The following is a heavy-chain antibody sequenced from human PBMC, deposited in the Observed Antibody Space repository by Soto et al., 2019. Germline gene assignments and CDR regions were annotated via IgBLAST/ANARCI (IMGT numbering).Heavy chain of an antibody. Sequence: GGSLRLSCAASGFTFSSYGMHWVRQAPGKGLEWVAVISYDGSNKYYADSVKGRFTISRDNSKNTLYLQMNSLRAEDTAVYYCAKDVLRGSGRSEDWFDPWGQGTLVTVSS. J-gene: IGHJ5*02. CDR2: ISYDGSNK. V-gene: IGHV3-30*18. D-gene: IGHD3-10*01. CDR3: AKDVLRGSGRSEDWFDP. CDR1: GFTFSSYG.